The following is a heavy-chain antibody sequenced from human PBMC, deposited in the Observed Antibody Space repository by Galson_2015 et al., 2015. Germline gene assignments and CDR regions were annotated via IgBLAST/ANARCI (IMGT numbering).Heavy chain of an antibody. Sequence: SLRLSCAASGFTFSSYAMSWVRQAPGKGLEWVSAISGSGGSTYYADSVKGRFTISRDNSKNTLYLQMNSLRAEDTAVYYCAKDMVEQQLVQGWFDPWGQGTLVTVSS. V-gene: IGHV3-23*01. CDR3: AKDMVEQQLVQGWFDP. J-gene: IGHJ5*02. CDR2: ISGSGGST. D-gene: IGHD6-13*01. CDR1: GFTFSSYA.